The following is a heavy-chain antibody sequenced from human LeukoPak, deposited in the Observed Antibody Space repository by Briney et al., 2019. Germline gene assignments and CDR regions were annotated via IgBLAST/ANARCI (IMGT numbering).Heavy chain of an antibody. CDR2: FYYSGST. CDR1: GGSISSYY. D-gene: IGHD3-10*01. J-gene: IGHJ4*02. CDR3: VRSEPNYYGSGSYDFDY. Sequence: SETLSLTCTVSGGSISSYYWSWIRQPPGKGLEWIGSFYYSGSTNYNPSLKSRVTLSADTSKNQFSLKLSSVTAADTAVYYCVRSEPNYYGSGSYDFDYWGQGTLVTVSS. V-gene: IGHV4-59*05.